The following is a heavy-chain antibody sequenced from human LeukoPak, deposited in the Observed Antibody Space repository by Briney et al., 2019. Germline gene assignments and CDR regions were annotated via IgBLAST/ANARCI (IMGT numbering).Heavy chain of an antibody. CDR1: GFTFGDYA. V-gene: IGHV3-49*04. CDR2: IRSKAYGGTT. J-gene: IGHJ6*02. Sequence: GRSLRLSCTASGFTFGDYAMSWVRQAPGKGLEWVGFIRSKAYGGTTEYAASVKGRFTISRDDSKSIAYLQMNSLKTEDTAFYYCARGPTQLWIRNGMDVWGQGTTVTVSS. D-gene: IGHD5-18*01. CDR3: ARGPTQLWIRNGMDV.